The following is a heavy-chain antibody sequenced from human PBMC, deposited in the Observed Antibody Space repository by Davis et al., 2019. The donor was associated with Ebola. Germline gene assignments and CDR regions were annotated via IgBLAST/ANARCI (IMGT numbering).Heavy chain of an antibody. J-gene: IGHJ3*01. CDR2: LGTSADT. D-gene: IGHD1-26*01. CDR3: AKDTSNIWFDV. Sequence: GESLKISCAASGFVFSSYVMSWVRRAPGKGLEWVSTLGTSADTYYADSVTGRFTISRDNSKNTLHLQMNSLRVEDTAIYYCAKDTSNIWFDVWGQGTMVTVSS. CDR1: GFVFSSYV. V-gene: IGHV3-23*01.